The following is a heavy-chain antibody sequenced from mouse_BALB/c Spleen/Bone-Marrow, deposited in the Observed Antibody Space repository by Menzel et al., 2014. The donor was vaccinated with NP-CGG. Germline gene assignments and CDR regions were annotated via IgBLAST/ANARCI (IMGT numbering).Heavy chain of an antibody. J-gene: IGHJ2*01. D-gene: IGHD1-1*01. CDR1: GFTFSSYY. Sequence: VQLNESGGGLVKLGGSLKLSCAASGFTFSSYYMSWVRQTPEKRLELVAAINSYGGSTYYPDTVKGRFTISRDNAKNTLYLQMSSLKSEDTALYYCAGSYYGSTFDYWGQGTTLTVSS. V-gene: IGHV5-6-2*01. CDR3: AGSYYGSTFDY. CDR2: INSYGGST.